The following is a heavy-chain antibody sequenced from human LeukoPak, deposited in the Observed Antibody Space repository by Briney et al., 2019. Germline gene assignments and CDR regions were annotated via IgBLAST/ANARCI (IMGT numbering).Heavy chain of an antibody. CDR2: INPSDGGT. CDR1: GYTLTGYY. Sequence: GASVSVSCKASGYTLTGYYLHWVRQAPGQGFEWMGWINPSDGGTNYAPKFQGRVTMTRDTSISTAFMDLSRLTSDDTAVYFCARSDKCTTCSIDYWGQGTLVIVSP. J-gene: IGHJ4*02. D-gene: IGHD2-2*01. CDR3: ARSDKCTTCSIDY. V-gene: IGHV1-2*02.